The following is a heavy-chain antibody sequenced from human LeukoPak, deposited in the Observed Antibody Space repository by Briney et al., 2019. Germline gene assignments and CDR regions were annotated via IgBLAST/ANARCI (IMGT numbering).Heavy chain of an antibody. J-gene: IGHJ4*02. CDR1: GGSISSGDYY. D-gene: IGHD3-3*01. V-gene: IGHV4-30-4*01. Sequence: SETLSLTCTVSGGSISSGDYYWSWIRQPPGKGLEWIGYIYYNGSTYYNPSLKSRVTISVDTSKNQFSLKLSSVTAADTAVYYCARAFSDFWSGYYQSSFDYWGQGTLVTVSS. CDR3: ARAFSDFWSGYYQSSFDY. CDR2: IYYNGST.